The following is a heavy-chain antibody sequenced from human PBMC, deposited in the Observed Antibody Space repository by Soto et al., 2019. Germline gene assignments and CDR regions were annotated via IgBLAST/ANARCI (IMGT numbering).Heavy chain of an antibody. CDR1: GFSISRYW. Sequence: GGSLRLSCAASGFSISRYWMSWVRQAPGKGLEWVADKKQDGSEEYYVDSVKGRFTVSRDNAKNSVYLQLTSLRVEDTALCYCARGGFSYGTGIEHWGQGALVTVSS. CDR3: ARGGFSYGTGIEH. CDR2: KKQDGSEE. J-gene: IGHJ5*02. V-gene: IGHV3-7*01. D-gene: IGHD5-18*01.